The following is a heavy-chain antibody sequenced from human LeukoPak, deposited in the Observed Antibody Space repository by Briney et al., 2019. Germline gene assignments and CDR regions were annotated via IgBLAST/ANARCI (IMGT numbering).Heavy chain of an antibody. CDR2: IYYNGIT. D-gene: IGHD3-22*01. Sequence: ASETLSLTCTVSGGSIFSYYWNWIRQPPGKGLEWIGYIYYNGITNYSPSLRSRGSISIATSKNQFSLRLTSVTAADTAIYYCARRAYYDASGYSPTSGFFDLWGRGTLVTVSS. J-gene: IGHJ2*01. CDR1: GGSIFSYY. V-gene: IGHV4-59*08. CDR3: ARRAYYDASGYSPTSGFFDL.